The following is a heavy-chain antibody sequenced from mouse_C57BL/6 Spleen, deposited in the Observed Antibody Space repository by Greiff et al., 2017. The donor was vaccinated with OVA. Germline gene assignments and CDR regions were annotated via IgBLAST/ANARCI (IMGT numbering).Heavy chain of an antibody. CDR2: IYPSDSET. J-gene: IGHJ4*01. Sequence: QVQLQQPGAELVRPGSSVKLSCKASGYTFTSYWMAWVKQRPGQGLEWIGNIYPSDSETHYNQKFKDKATLTVDKSSSTAYMQLSSLTSEDSAVYYCARRTTERAMDYWGQGTSVTVSS. V-gene: IGHV1-61*01. CDR3: ARRTTERAMDY. CDR1: GYTFTSYW. D-gene: IGHD1-1*01.